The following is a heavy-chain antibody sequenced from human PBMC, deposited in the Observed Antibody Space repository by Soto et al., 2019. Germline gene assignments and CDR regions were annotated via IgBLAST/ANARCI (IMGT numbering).Heavy chain of an antibody. Sequence: PGGSLRLSCASSGFTFINYAMTWVRQAPGKGLEWVSAISGSGARTYYADSVKGRFTISRDNAKNTLFLQMNSLRAEDTAVYYCARVRGGQLLSALADVFDIWGQGTRVTVSS. CDR1: GFTFINYA. J-gene: IGHJ3*02. CDR2: ISGSGART. D-gene: IGHD2-2*01. V-gene: IGHV3-23*01. CDR3: ARVRGGQLLSALADVFDI.